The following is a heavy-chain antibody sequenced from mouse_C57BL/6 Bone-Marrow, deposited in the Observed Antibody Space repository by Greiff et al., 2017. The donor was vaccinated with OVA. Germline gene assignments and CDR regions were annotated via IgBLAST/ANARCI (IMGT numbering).Heavy chain of an antibody. Sequence: EVKLVESGGGLVKPGGSLKLSCAASGFTFSDYGMNWVRQAPEKGLEWVAYISSGSGTIYYADTVKGRFTFSRDNAKNTLFLQMTSLRSEDTAMYYCAREPIWASYWYFDVWGTGTTVTVSS. V-gene: IGHV5-17*01. D-gene: IGHD4-1*01. J-gene: IGHJ1*03. CDR2: ISSGSGTI. CDR1: GFTFSDYG. CDR3: AREPIWASYWYFDV.